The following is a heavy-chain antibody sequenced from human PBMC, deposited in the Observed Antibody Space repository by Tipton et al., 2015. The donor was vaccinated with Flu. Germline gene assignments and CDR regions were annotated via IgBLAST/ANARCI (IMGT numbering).Heavy chain of an antibody. V-gene: IGHV4-59*01. Sequence: TLSLTCTVSGGSISSYYWSWIRQPPGKGLEWIGYIYYSGSTNYNPSLKSRVTISVDTSKNQFSLKLSSVTAADTAVYYCARTRSYSYGNWFDPWGQGTLVTVSS. D-gene: IGHD5-18*01. CDR3: ARTRSYSYGNWFDP. J-gene: IGHJ5*02. CDR1: GGSISSYY. CDR2: IYYSGST.